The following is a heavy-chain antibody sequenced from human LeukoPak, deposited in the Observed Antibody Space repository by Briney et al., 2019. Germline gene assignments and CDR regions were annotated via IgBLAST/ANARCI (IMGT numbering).Heavy chain of an antibody. CDR2: ISGNSYYI. Sequence: GGSLRLSCAASGFTFSSYSMNWVRQAPGKGLEWVSSISGNSYYIYYADSVKGRFTISRDNAKNSLYLQMNSLRAEDTAVYYCARNPPPNYYDSSGVDYWGQGTLVTVSS. CDR1: GFTFSSYS. V-gene: IGHV3-21*01. D-gene: IGHD3-22*01. J-gene: IGHJ4*02. CDR3: ARNPPPNYYDSSGVDY.